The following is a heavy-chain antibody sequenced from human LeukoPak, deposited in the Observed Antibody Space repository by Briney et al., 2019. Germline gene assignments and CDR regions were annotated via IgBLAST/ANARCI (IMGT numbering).Heavy chain of an antibody. V-gene: IGHV3-49*04. Sequence: GSLRLYCAASQFTFSTYAMSWVRQAPGKGLEWVGFIRSKAYGGTTEYAASVKGRFTISRDDSKSIAYLQMNSLKTEDTAVYYCTRSPPTYYYDSSGYYYFDYWGQGTLVTVSS. CDR2: IRSKAYGGTT. J-gene: IGHJ4*02. D-gene: IGHD3-22*01. CDR3: TRSPPTYYYDSSGYYYFDY. CDR1: QFTFSTYA.